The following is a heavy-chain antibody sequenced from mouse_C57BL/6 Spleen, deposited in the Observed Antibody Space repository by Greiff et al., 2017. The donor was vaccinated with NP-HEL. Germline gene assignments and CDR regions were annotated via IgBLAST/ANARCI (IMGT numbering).Heavy chain of an antibody. CDR2: IDPSDSYT. J-gene: IGHJ3*01. CDR1: GYTFTSYW. Sequence: VQLQQPGAELVMPGASVKLSCKASGYTFTSYWMHWVKQRPGQGLEWIGEIDPSDSYTNYNQKFKGKSTLTVDKSSSTAYMQRSSLTSEDSAVYYCARSGDGYYFAYWGQGTLVTVSA. D-gene: IGHD2-3*01. V-gene: IGHV1-69*01. CDR3: ARSGDGYYFAY.